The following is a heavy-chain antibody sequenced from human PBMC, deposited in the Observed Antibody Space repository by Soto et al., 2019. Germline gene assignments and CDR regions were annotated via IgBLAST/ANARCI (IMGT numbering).Heavy chain of an antibody. CDR1: GGSFSGYY. J-gene: IGHJ4*02. D-gene: IGHD3-10*01. V-gene: IGHV4-34*01. CDR3: ARGRRSYYYGSGSHFDY. Sequence: QVQLQQWGAGLSKPSETLSLTCAVYGGSFSGYYWSWIRQPPGKGLEWIGEINHSGSTNYNPSLKSRVTISVDTSKNQFSLKLSSVTAADTAVYYCARGRRSYYYGSGSHFDYWGQGTLVTVSS. CDR2: INHSGST.